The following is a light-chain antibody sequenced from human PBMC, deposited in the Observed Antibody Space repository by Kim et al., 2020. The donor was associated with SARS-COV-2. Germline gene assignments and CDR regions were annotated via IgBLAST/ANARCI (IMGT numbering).Light chain of an antibody. V-gene: IGKV1-16*02. CDR3: KQYNSYQYT. J-gene: IGKJ2*01. CDR2: AAS. Sequence: AADEKSVTITCETKHDMSNYLAWNQQNPGKDPTCLIYAASSLQSEVQSKFSGSRSATDLTLTISRLQPEDAVAYDCKQYNSYQYTFGQGNKLDI. CDR1: HDMSNY.